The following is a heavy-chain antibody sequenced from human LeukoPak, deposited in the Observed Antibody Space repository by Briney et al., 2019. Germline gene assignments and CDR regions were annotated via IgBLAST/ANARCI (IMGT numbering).Heavy chain of an antibody. CDR2: FHTSGTT. J-gene: IGHJ4*02. V-gene: IGHV4-4*07. D-gene: IGHD1-14*01. Sequence: SETLSLTCTVSGGSINGYFCTWLRQSAGAGLECIGRFHTSGTTYYNPSFKSRVSMSVDTSNNKFSLRLNSVSAADTAVYYCARDPAGHGRYFDYWGQGALVTVSS. CDR3: ARDPAGHGRYFDY. CDR1: GGSINGYF.